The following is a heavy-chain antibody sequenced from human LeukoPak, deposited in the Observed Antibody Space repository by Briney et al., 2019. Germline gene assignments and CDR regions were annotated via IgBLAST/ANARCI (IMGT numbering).Heavy chain of an antibody. CDR2: ISDDGSNK. V-gene: IGHV3-30*18. D-gene: IGHD6-13*01. J-gene: IGHJ4*02. Sequence: GRSLRLSCAASGFSFSSYGMHWVRQAPGKWLEWVAVISDDGSNKYYADSVKGRFTISRDTSKNTQYLHMNSLRAEDTAVYYCAEDHGYSSSWYAVDYWGQGTLVTVSS. CDR3: AEDHGYSSSWYAVDY. CDR1: GFSFSSYG.